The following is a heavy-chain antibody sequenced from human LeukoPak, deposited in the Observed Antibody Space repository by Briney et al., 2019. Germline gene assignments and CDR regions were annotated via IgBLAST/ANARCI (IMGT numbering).Heavy chain of an antibody. CDR3: AKEVPYTSGSHGRFDP. V-gene: IGHV3-23*01. Sequence: PGGSLRLSCAASGFTFSNYAMSWVRQAPVKGLEWVSAISPSGGGTYYADSVKGRFTISRDNSKNTLFLQLNNLRPEDTAVYYCAKEVPYTSGSHGRFDPWGQGTLVTVSS. CDR1: GFTFSNYA. CDR2: ISPSGGGT. J-gene: IGHJ5*02. D-gene: IGHD3-10*01.